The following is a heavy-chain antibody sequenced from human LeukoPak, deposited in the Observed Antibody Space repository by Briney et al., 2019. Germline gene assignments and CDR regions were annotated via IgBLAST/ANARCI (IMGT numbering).Heavy chain of an antibody. Sequence: SETLSLTCTVSGDSFSSVSYYWSWIRQPAGKGLEWIGRIYATGSTNYNPSLKSRVTISVDTSKNQFPLKLSSVTAADTAVYYCARGGLLNWFDPWGQGTLVTVSS. CDR3: ARGGLLNWFDP. CDR1: GDSFSSVSYY. D-gene: IGHD1-26*01. CDR2: IYATGST. J-gene: IGHJ5*02. V-gene: IGHV4-61*02.